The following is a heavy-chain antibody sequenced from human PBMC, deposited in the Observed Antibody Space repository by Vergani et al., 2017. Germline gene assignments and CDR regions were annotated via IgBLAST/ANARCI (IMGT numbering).Heavy chain of an antibody. D-gene: IGHD2-15*01. J-gene: IGHJ6*03. Sequence: QVHLQEAGPGLVKPAETLSLTCTVSGDSMNNYYWNWIRQTPGKGLELIVCIYLGGTTTYNPSLESRVSLSADTSKNQFSLQLTSVTAADTAVYYCARGPSVVQGHYIYYYSYFMDVWGKGTTVTVSS. CDR3: ARGPSVVQGHYIYYYSYFMDV. CDR2: IYLGGTT. CDR1: GDSMNNYY. V-gene: IGHV4-59*01.